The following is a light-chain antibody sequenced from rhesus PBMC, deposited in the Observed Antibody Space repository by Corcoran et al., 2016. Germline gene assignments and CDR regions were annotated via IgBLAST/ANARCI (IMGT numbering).Light chain of an antibody. V-gene: IGKV1-21*01. CDR1: QGISSW. Sequence: DIQMTQSPSSLSASVGDRVTITCRASQGISSWLAGYQKKPGKAPKLLIYKASSLQSGVPSRFSGSGSGTDFTLTISSLQPEDFATYYCQQYNSAPWTFGQGTKVDIK. J-gene: IGKJ1*01. CDR2: KAS. CDR3: QQYNSAPWT.